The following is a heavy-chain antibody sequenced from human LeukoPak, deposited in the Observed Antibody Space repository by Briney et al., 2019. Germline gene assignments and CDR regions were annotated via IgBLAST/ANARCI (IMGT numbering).Heavy chain of an antibody. J-gene: IGHJ4*02. CDR1: GFTFSSYW. V-gene: IGHV3-7*01. CDR2: IKQDESEK. D-gene: IGHD3-16*01. CDR3: ARDSYDYIWGSLRNY. Sequence: PGGSLRLSCAASGFTFSSYWMSWVRQAPGKGLEWVANIKQDESEKYYVDSVKGRFTISRDNAKNSLYLQMNSLRAEDTAVYYCARDSYDYIWGSLRNYWGQGTLVTVSS.